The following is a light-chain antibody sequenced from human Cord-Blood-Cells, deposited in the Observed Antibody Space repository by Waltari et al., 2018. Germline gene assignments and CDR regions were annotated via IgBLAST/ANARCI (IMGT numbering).Light chain of an antibody. J-gene: IGKJ4*01. CDR2: GAS. Sequence: EIVMTQSPATLSVSPGERAPLSCRASQRVSSNVAWYQQKPGQAPRLLIYGASTRATGIPARFSGSGSGTEFTLTISSLQSEDFAVYYCQQYNNWPPLTFGGGTKVEIK. V-gene: IGKV3-15*01. CDR3: QQYNNWPPLT. CDR1: QRVSSN.